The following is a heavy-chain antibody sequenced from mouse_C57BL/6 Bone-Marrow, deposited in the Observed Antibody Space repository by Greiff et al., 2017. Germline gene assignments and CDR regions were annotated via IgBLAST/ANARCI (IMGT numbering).Heavy chain of an antibody. D-gene: IGHD2-5*01. V-gene: IGHV5-6*01. Sequence: EVKVVESGGDLVKPGGSLKLSCAASGFTFSSYGMSWVRQPPDKRLEWVATISSGGSYTYYPDSVKGRFTISRDNAKNTLYLQMSSLKSEDTAMYYCARHETYYSNYGAYWGQGTLVTVSA. CDR2: ISSGGSYT. CDR3: ARHETYYSNYGAY. J-gene: IGHJ3*01. CDR1: GFTFSSYG.